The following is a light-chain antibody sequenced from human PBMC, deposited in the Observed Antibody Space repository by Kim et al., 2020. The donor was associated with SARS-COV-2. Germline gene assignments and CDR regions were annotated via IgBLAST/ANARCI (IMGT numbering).Light chain of an antibody. CDR2: YDT. CDR1: NIGSKT. CDR3: HVWDRSSDQPV. J-gene: IGLJ3*02. V-gene: IGLV3-21*04. Sequence: SYELTQPPSVSVAPGKTASITCGGDNIGSKTVHWYQQKPGQAPVLVIYYDTDRPSGIPERFSGSNSGGTATLTISRVEGGDEADYHCHVWDRSSDQPVFGGGTQLTVL.